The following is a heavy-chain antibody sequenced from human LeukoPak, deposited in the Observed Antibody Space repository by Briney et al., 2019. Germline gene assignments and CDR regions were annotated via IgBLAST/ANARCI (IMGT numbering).Heavy chain of an antibody. V-gene: IGHV5-51*01. CDR1: GYSFTSFW. CDR2: IFPSDSDT. CDR3: ARYLGYGGTTQKYYFDY. Sequence: GESLKISCQGSGYSFTSFWIGWVRQMPGKGLEWMGIIFPSDSDTRYSPSFQGQVTISADKSISTAYLQWSSLKASGTAMYYCARYLGYGGTTQKYYFDYWGQGTLVTVSS. D-gene: IGHD4-23*01. J-gene: IGHJ4*02.